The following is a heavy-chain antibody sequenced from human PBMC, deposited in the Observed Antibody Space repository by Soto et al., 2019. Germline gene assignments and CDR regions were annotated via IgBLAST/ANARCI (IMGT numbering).Heavy chain of an antibody. CDR1: VGTFSSYT. Sequence: QVQLVQSGAEVKKPGSSVKVSCKASVGTFSSYTFIWVRQAPGQGLEWMGRIITIIGKATSAQNFQGRVTIKADKSTSTANLELRSMRSEDTAVYYCALSHDVIKHAAPISFYWGQGTLVTVSS. J-gene: IGHJ4*02. CDR2: IITIIGKA. CDR3: ALSHDVIKHAAPISFY. V-gene: IGHV1-69*02. D-gene: IGHD3-16*01.